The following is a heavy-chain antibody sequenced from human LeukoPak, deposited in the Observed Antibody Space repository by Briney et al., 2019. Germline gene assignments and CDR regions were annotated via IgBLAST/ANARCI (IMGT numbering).Heavy chain of an antibody. CDR3: AKDRGYSNYGMDV. CDR1: GFTFSSYG. CDR2: ISYDGSTK. J-gene: IGHJ6*02. D-gene: IGHD3-22*01. Sequence: PGGSLRLSCAASGFTFSSYGMRWVRQAPGKGLEWVAVISYDGSTKYYADSVKGRFTISRDNSKNTLHLQMNSLRAEDAAVYYCAKDRGYSNYGMDVWGQGTTVTVSS. V-gene: IGHV3-30*18.